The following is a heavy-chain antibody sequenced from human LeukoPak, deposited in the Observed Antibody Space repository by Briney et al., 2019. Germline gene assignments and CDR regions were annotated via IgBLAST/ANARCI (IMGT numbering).Heavy chain of an antibody. CDR1: GDSMHSYY. CDR3: AREKSGTLTRAYYYIDV. J-gene: IGHJ6*03. Sequence: SETLSLTCTVSGDSMHSYYWSWIRQSPEKGLEWIGRAYSGVNAYYNPSLQSRVTISVDKSNNQFSLDLASVTAADTALYYCAREKSGTLTRAYYYIDVWGRGITFTVS. CDR2: AYSGVNA. V-gene: IGHV4-4*07. D-gene: IGHD1-26*01.